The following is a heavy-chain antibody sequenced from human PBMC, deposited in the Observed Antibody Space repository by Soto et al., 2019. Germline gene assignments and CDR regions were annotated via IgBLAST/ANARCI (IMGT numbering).Heavy chain of an antibody. CDR2: INADNGNT. CDR1: GYTFTSYA. J-gene: IGHJ4*02. D-gene: IGHD2-15*01. V-gene: IGHV1-3*01. CDR3: ARGPGGPDGPGDY. Sequence: QVQLVQSGAEVKKPGASVKVSCKASGYTFTSYAMPWVRQAPGQRLEWMGWINADNGNTKYSQKFQGRVPITRDTSASTAYMELSSLRSEDTAVYYCARGPGGPDGPGDYWGQGTLVTVSS.